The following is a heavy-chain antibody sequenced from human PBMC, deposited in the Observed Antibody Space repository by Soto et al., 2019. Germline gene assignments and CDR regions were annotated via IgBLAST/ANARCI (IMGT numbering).Heavy chain of an antibody. Sequence: PGGSLRLSCAASGFSFSSYDIHWVRQAPGKGLEWVALISYDGSRKYYADSVTGLFTISRDNSKNTLYLEVNSLRTEDTAVYYCAKAYSGPFDVWGQGTMVTVSS. CDR1: GFSFSSYD. D-gene: IGHD1-26*01. J-gene: IGHJ3*01. V-gene: IGHV3-30*18. CDR2: ISYDGSRK. CDR3: AKAYSGPFDV.